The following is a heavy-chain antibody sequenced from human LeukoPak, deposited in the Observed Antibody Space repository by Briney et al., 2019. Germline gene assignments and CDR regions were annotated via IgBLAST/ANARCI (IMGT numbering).Heavy chain of an antibody. J-gene: IGHJ4*02. D-gene: IGHD3-22*01. CDR2: ISGSGGSA. CDR1: GFTFSSYA. CDR3: AKGAGRGSGYYPIDY. V-gene: IGHV3-23*01. Sequence: GESLRLSCAASGFTFSSYAMSWVRQAPGKGLEWVSAISGSGGSAYYADSVKGRFTISRDNSKNTLYLQMNSLRAEDTAVYYCAKGAGRGSGYYPIDYWGQGTLVTVSS.